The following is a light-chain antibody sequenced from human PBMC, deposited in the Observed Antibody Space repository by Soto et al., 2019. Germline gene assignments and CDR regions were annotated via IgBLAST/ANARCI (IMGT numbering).Light chain of an antibody. J-gene: IGKJ3*01. Sequence: EIVLTQSPGTLSLSPGERATLSCRASQSVGSTYLAWYQQKPGQAPRLLIYGTSSRATGIPDRFRGSGSGTDLTLTITRREPEDCAVYYCQHFDGSRRVTFGPGTKVDIK. CDR2: GTS. V-gene: IGKV3-20*01. CDR1: QSVGSTY. CDR3: QHFDGSRRVT.